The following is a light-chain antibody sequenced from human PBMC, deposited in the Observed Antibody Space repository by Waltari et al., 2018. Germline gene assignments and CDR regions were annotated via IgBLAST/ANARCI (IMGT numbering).Light chain of an antibody. V-gene: IGKV3-20*01. J-gene: IGKJ1*01. CDR2: AAS. CDR1: QSISKY. CDR3: QHHVRLPAT. Sequence: EIVLTQSPGTLSLSPGESATLSCRASQSISKYLAWYQQRPGQAPRRLICAASNRATGIPDRFSGGGSGTDFSLTISRLEPEDFAVYYCQHHVRLPATFGQGTKVEIK.